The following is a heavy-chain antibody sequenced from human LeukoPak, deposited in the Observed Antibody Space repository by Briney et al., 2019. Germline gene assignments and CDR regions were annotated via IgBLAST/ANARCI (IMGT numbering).Heavy chain of an antibody. D-gene: IGHD3-22*01. CDR2: IYYSGST. V-gene: IGHV4-61*08. CDR3: ARSAYYYDSSGYPFDY. CDR1: GGSISSGGYY. J-gene: IGHJ4*02. Sequence: SETLSPTCTVSGGSISSGGYYWSWIRQPPGKGLEWIGYIYYSGSTNYNPSLKSRVTISVDTSKNQFSLKLSSVTAADTAVYYCARSAYYYDSSGYPFDYWGQGTLVTVSS.